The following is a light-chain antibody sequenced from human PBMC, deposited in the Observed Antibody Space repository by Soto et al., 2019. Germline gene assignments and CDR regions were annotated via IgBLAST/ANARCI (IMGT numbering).Light chain of an antibody. Sequence: EIVLTQSPSTLYLSPGESATLSSRASQSVSRNLAWYQQKPGQAPRLLIYRASTRATGIPARFSGCGSGTDFTLSVCSLRPEDFAVYYCQQRSNWPSITFGQGTRLEIK. CDR1: QSVSRN. J-gene: IGKJ5*01. CDR2: RAS. V-gene: IGKV3-11*01. CDR3: QQRSNWPSIT.